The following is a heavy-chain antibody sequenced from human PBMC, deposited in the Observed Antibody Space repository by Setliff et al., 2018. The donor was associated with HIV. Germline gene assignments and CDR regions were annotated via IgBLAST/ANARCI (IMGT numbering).Heavy chain of an antibody. CDR3: ARVPYFYDSSAYYPFDS. Sequence: SETLSLTCTVSDGSINGGGYYWTWIRQHPGKALEWIGFISSSGRTHYSPSLTSPLTISIDTSKSQFSLSLRSVSAADTAVYFCARVPYFYDSSAYYPFDSWGQGTLGHRLR. D-gene: IGHD3-22*01. CDR1: DGSINGGGYY. J-gene: IGHJ4*02. V-gene: IGHV4-31*01. CDR2: ISSSGRT.